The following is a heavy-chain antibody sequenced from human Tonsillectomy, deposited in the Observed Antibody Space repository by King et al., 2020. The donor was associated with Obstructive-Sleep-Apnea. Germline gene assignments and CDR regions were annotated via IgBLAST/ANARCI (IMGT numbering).Heavy chain of an antibody. CDR2: IDTAGDT. D-gene: IGHD3-10*01. CDR3: ARGAYYFGSGSYYNYGMDV. J-gene: IGHJ6*02. CDR1: GFTFSSYE. Sequence: QLVQSGGGLVQPGGSLRLSCAASGFTFSSYEMHWVRQATGKGLEWVSSIDTAGDTAYLGSVKGRFTISRENAKNSVYLQMNSLRAGDTAVYYCARGAYYFGSGSYYNYGMDVWGQGTTVTVSS. V-gene: IGHV3-13*01.